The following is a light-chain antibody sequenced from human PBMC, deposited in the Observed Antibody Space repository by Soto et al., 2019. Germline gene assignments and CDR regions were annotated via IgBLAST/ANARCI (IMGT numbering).Light chain of an antibody. J-gene: IGLJ2*01. CDR3: QSYDSSRGV. Sequence: QSVLTQPPSVSGAPGHRVTISCTGSSSNIGAGYDVHWYQQLPGTAPKLLIYGNSNRPSGVPDRFSGSKSGTSASLAITGLQAEDEADYYCQSYDSSRGVFGGGTKLTVL. CDR1: SSNIGAGYD. CDR2: GNS. V-gene: IGLV1-40*01.